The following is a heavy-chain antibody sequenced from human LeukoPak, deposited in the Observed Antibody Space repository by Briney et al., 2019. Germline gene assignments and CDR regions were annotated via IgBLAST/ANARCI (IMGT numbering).Heavy chain of an antibody. Sequence: PGGSLRLSCAASGFTFSDYYMGWIRQAPGKGLEWVSGISGSGGSTYYADSVKGRFTISRDNSKNTLYLQMNSLRAEDTAVYYCAKDGAVVASGWFDPWGQGTLVTVSS. CDR2: ISGSGGST. D-gene: IGHD3-22*01. CDR1: GFTFSDYY. J-gene: IGHJ5*02. CDR3: AKDGAVVASGWFDP. V-gene: IGHV3-23*01.